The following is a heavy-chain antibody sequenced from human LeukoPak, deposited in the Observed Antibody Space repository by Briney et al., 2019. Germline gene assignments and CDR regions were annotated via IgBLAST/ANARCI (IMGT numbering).Heavy chain of an antibody. J-gene: IGHJ4*02. CDR1: GGSFSGYY. V-gene: IGHV4-34*01. CDR2: INHSGST. CDR3: ARVGYYDSSGYPTAVTLDY. D-gene: IGHD3-22*01. Sequence: SETLSLTCAVYGGSFSGYYWSWIRQPPGKGLEWIGEINHSGSTNYNPSLKSRVTISVDTSKNQSSLKLSSVTAADTAVYYCARVGYYDSSGYPTAVTLDYWGQGTLVTVSS.